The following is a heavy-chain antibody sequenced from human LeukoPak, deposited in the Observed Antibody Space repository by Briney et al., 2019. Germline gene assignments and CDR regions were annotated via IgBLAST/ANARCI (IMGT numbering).Heavy chain of an antibody. CDR3: ARGGYSYGYDYFDY. J-gene: IGHJ4*02. D-gene: IGHD5-18*01. CDR1: GYTFTSYA. Sequence: ASVKVPCKASGYTFTSYAMHWVRQAPGQRLEWMGWINAGNGNTKYSQKFQGRVTITRDTSASTAYMELSSLRSEDTAVYYCARGGYSYGYDYFDYWGQGTLVTVSS. CDR2: INAGNGNT. V-gene: IGHV1-3*01.